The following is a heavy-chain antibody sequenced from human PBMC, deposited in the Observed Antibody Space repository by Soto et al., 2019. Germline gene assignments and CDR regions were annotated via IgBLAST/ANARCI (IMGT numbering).Heavy chain of an antibody. CDR2: ISGTGGNT. CDR1: VFTFSSYD. V-gene: IGHV3-23*01. D-gene: IGHD3-10*01. J-gene: IGHJ4*02. CDR3: AKGRFGSGSYDNLFDY. Sequence: GGSRRLSGAASVFTFSSYDIGWVRQAPGEGLEWVSTISGTGGNTFYADSAKGRFTISRDNSKNTLSLQMNSLRAEDTAVYFCAKGRFGSGSYDNLFDYWGQGTLVTVSS.